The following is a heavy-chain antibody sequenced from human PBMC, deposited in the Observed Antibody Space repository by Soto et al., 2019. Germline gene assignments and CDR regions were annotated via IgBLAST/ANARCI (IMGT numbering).Heavy chain of an antibody. V-gene: IGHV1-8*01. Sequence: QVQLVQSGAEVKKPGASVKVSCKASGYTFTSYDINWVRRATGQGLEWMGWMNPNSGYTGHAQKFQGRVTMPRDTSTSTAYMELSSLRSEDTAVYYCARVFGSIDYWGQGTLVTVSS. CDR2: MNPNSGYT. J-gene: IGHJ4*02. CDR1: GYTFTSYD. D-gene: IGHD2-21*01. CDR3: ARVFGSIDY.